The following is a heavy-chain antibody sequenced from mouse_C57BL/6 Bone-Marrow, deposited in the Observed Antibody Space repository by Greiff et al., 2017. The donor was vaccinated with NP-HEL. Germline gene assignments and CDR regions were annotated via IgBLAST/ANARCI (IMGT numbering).Heavy chain of an antibody. V-gene: IGHV1-11*01. CDR2: IYPVSGAN. D-gene: IGHD1-1*01. CDR3: GRPLITTVVATKGFDV. J-gene: IGHJ1*03. Sequence: QVQLQQSGAELASPGESVTLSCKASGYTFTDHIMNWVKKRPGQGLEWIGRIYPVSGANNYNQKFMGKATFSVDRSSSTVYMVLNSLTSEDPAVYYCGRPLITTVVATKGFDVWGTGTTVTVSS. CDR1: GYTFTDHI.